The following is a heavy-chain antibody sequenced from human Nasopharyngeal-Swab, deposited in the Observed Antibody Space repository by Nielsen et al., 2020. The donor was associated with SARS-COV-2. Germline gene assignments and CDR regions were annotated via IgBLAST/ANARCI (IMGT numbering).Heavy chain of an antibody. CDR3: AREESSGWHARYFDL. CDR2: INTGSSSI. CDR1: GFTFSSYN. J-gene: IGHJ2*01. Sequence: GESLKISCAASGFTFSSYNMNWVRQAPGKGLEWVSYINTGSSSIYYADSVKGRFTISKDNAKNSLYLQMNSLRAEDTAVYYCAREESSGWHARYFDLWGRGTLVTVSS. V-gene: IGHV3-48*01. D-gene: IGHD6-19*01.